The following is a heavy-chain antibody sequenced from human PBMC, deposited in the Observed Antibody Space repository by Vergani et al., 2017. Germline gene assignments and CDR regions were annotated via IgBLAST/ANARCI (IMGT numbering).Heavy chain of an antibody. J-gene: IGHJ6*02. CDR2: IYYSGST. V-gene: IGHV4-59*01. CDR1: GGPISSYY. Sequence: QVQLQESGPGLVKPSETLSLTCTVSGGPISSYYWSWIRQPPGKGLEWIGYIYYSGSTNYNPALKSRVTISVDTSKNQFSLKLSSVTAADTAVYYCARHRGTANYYYGMDVWGQGTTVTVSS. D-gene: IGHD2-21*02. CDR3: ARHRGTANYYYGMDV.